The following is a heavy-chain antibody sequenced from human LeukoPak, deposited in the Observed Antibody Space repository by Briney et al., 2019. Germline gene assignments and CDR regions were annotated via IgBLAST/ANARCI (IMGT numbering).Heavy chain of an antibody. CDR1: GYTFTSYG. J-gene: IGHJ6*02. CDR3: ARDEYNWNYGPFYYYYGMDV. CDR2: ISAYNGNT. V-gene: IGHV1-18*01. D-gene: IGHD1-7*01. Sequence: ASVKVSCKASGYTFTSYGISWVRQAPGQGLEWMGWISAYNGNTNYAQKLQGRVTMTTDTSTSTAYMELRSLRSDDTAVYYCARDEYNWNYGPFYYYYGMDVWGQGTTVTVSS.